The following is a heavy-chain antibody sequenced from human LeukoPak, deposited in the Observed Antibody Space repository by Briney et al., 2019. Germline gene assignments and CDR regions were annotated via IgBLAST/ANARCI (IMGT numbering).Heavy chain of an antibody. V-gene: IGHV1-2*02. CDR3: ARDHYYDSSGYFLLGY. D-gene: IGHD3-22*01. CDR1: GYTFTGYY. J-gene: IGHJ4*02. Sequence: ASVKVSCKASGYTFTGYYMHWVRQAPGQGLEWMGWINPNSGGTNYAQKFQGRVTMTRDTSISTAYMELSRLRSDDTAVYYCARDHYYDSSGYFLLGYWGQGTLVTVSS. CDR2: INPNSGGT.